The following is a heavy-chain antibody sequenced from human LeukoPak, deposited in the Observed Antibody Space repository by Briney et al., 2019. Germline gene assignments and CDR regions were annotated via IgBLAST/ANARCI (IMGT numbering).Heavy chain of an antibody. D-gene: IGHD3-16*01. J-gene: IGHJ4*02. CDR2: ISRGGNSI. V-gene: IGHV3-11*04. Sequence: PGGSLRLSCAASGFTFSDYYMSWIRQAPGKGLEWVSSISRGGNSIYYADSVKGRFTISRDNSKNTLYLQMNSLRAEDTAVYYCANLGLGELYYFDYWGQGTLVTVSS. CDR1: GFTFSDYY. CDR3: ANLGLGELYYFDY.